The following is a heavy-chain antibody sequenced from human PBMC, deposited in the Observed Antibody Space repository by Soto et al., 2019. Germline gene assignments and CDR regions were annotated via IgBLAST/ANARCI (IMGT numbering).Heavy chain of an antibody. CDR3: ARGQRFSDWFDP. CDR1: GGTISGYY. D-gene: IGHD3-3*01. CDR2: IYSSGST. J-gene: IGHJ5*02. V-gene: IGHV4-4*07. Sequence: SETLSLSCTVTGGTISGYYWTWIRQSAGGGLEWIGRIYSSGSTNYNPSLKSRVTISLDTSMNHFSLRLSSVTAADTAVYYCARGQRFSDWFDPWGQGTLVTVSS.